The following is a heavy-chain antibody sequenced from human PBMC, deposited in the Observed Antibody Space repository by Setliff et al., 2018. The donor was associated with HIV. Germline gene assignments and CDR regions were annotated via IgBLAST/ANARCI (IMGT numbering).Heavy chain of an antibody. CDR1: GESFSDYY. D-gene: IGHD1-26*01. Sequence: PSETLSLTCAVYGESFSDYYWSWIRQAPGKGLEWIGEVNHSGHTKYHPSLKSRLTVSVNPSKKQFSMKLTSVTAAGTAVYYCARRETQLWDDPFDVWGQGTMVTVSS. CDR3: ARRETQLWDDPFDV. CDR2: VNHSGHT. J-gene: IGHJ3*01. V-gene: IGHV4-34*01.